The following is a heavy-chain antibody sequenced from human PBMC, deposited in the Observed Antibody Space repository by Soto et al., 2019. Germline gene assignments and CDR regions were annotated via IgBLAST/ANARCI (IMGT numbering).Heavy chain of an antibody. V-gene: IGHV1-46*04. CDR1: GYTFTNSY. CDR3: ARDRLGSPRFAP. CDR2: IHYSGATP. Sequence: AAVKDSCTASGYTFTNSYMHWVRQAPGQGLEWMGVIHYSGATPTYADSMKGRFTISRDNTKNSLDLQMNSLRAEDSAVYYCARDRLGSPRFAPWGQGTLVTVSS. D-gene: IGHD6-13*01. J-gene: IGHJ5*02.